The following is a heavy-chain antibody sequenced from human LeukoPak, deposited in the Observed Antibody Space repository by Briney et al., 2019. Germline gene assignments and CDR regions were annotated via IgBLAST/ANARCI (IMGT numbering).Heavy chain of an antibody. Sequence: PGGSLRLSCAASGFTVSSNYMNWVRQAPGKGLEWVSVIYSGGSAYYADSVKGRFTISRDNSKNTLYLQMNSLRADDTAVYYCASQRRVDLGYAFNLWGQGTKVTVSS. CDR1: GFTVSSNY. CDR3: ASQRRVDLGYAFNL. D-gene: IGHD3-9*01. CDR2: IYSGGSA. J-gene: IGHJ3*01. V-gene: IGHV3-66*04.